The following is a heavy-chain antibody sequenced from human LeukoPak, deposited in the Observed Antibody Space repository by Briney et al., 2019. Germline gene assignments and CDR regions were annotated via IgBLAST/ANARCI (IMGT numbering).Heavy chain of an antibody. D-gene: IGHD3-10*01. CDR3: AREYIDPTLGDYDSGSYIDY. V-gene: IGHV7-4-1*02. CDR2: INTNTGNP. CDR1: GYTFTNHA. Sequence: ASVKVSCKASGYTFTNHAMNWVRQAPGQGLEWMGWINTNTGNPTYAQGFTGRFVFSLDTSVSTAYLQISSLKAEDTAVYYRAREYIDPTLGDYDSGSYIDYWGLGTLVTVSS. J-gene: IGHJ4*02.